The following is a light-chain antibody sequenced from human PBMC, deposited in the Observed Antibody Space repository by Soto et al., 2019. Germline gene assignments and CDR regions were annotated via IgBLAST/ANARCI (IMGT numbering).Light chain of an antibody. CDR1: QSISNF. CDR3: QQSYTTVRS. CDR2: AAS. J-gene: IGKJ4*01. Sequence: DIQMTQSPSSLSASVGDRVTISCRASQSISNFLNWYQQKPGKAPQLLIYAASRLQSGVPPRFRGSGAGTDFTLTISSLQPEDFATYFCQQSYTTVRSFGGGTKVE. V-gene: IGKV1-39*01.